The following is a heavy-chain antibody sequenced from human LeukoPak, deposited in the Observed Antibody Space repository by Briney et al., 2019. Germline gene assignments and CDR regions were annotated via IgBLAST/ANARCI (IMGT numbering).Heavy chain of an antibody. CDR1: GYNFNDYH. Sequence: ASVKVSCKASGYNFNDYHMHWVRQAPGQGLEWMGWINPNSGGTNYAQKFQGRVTMTRDTSISTAYMELSRLRSDDTAVYYCARPHYDSGSLLDYFDYWGQGTLVTVSS. V-gene: IGHV1-2*02. CDR2: INPNSGGT. CDR3: ARPHYDSGSLLDYFDY. J-gene: IGHJ4*02. D-gene: IGHD3-10*01.